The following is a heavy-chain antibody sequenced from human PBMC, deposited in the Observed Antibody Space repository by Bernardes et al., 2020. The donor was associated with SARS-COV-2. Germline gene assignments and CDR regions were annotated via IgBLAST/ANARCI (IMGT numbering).Heavy chain of an antibody. V-gene: IGHV2-5*01. CDR1: GFSLSPSGVG. CDR2: IYWNDDK. D-gene: IGHD5-18*01. J-gene: IGHJ3*02. CDR3: APYRGQLWDHDAFDI. Sequence: SGTTLLKPTQTLTLTCPFSGFSLSPSGVGVGWIRQPPGKALEWLALIYWNDDKRYSPSLKSRLTITKDTSKNQVVLTMTNMDPVDTATYYCAPYRGQLWDHDAFDIWGQGTMVTVSS.